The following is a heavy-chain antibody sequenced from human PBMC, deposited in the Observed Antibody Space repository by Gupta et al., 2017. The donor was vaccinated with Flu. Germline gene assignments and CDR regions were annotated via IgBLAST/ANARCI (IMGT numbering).Heavy chain of an antibody. J-gene: IGHJ4*02. CDR2: IKCEGSEE. D-gene: IGHD3-9*01. CDR3: ATDQLCYFDGLVQGSGGGALDN. CDR1: GFIFSNYC. V-gene: IGHV3-7*01. Sequence: EVQLVASGGGLVQPVGSLSLSCSAPGFIFSNYCLNCVRQAPGKGRQWVAKIKCEGSEEYDADSVRGRFSRFRAKAKNSRYLEMHSRSVEDTAVYFGATDQLCYFDGLVQGSGGGALDNWGQGTLGTVSS.